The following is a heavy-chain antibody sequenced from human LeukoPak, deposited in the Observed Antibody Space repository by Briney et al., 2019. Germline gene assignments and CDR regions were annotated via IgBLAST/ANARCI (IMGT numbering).Heavy chain of an antibody. CDR1: GGSISSGSYY. Sequence: PSETLSLTCTVSGGSISSGSYYWSWIRQPAGKGLEWIGRIYTSGSTNYNPSLKSRVTISVDTSKNQFSLKLSSVTAADTAVYYCARDPSLYCSSTSCYDDDYWGQGTLVTVSS. D-gene: IGHD2-2*01. J-gene: IGHJ4*02. CDR2: IYTSGST. CDR3: ARDPSLYCSSTSCYDDDY. V-gene: IGHV4-61*02.